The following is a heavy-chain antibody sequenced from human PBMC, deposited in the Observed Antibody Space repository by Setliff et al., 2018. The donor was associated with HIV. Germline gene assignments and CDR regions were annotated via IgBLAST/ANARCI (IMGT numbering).Heavy chain of an antibody. D-gene: IGHD3-16*02. Sequence: PSETLSLTCAVSGGSISSSNWWSWVRQPPGKGLEWVGEIYHSGGTNYNPSLRGRVTISLAKSKNQFSLNLTSVTAADTAVYYCARESLNLGELSPNPDASDIWGQGTMVTVSS. V-gene: IGHV4-4*02. CDR3: ARESLNLGELSPNPDASDI. CDR1: GGSISSSNW. CDR2: IYHSGGT. J-gene: IGHJ3*02.